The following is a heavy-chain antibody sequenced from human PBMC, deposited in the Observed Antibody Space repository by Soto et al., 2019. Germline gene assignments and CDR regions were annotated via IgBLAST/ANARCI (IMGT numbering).Heavy chain of an antibody. V-gene: IGHV5-51*01. Sequence: PGESLKISCKGSGYSFTSYWIGWVRQMPGKGLEWMGIIYPGDSDTRYSPSLQGQDTISADKSISTAYLQWSSLKATDTAMYYYARHEAAAVTQDHYYYGMDVWGQGTTVTVSS. D-gene: IGHD6-13*01. J-gene: IGHJ6*02. CDR2: IYPGDSDT. CDR3: ARHEAAAVTQDHYYYGMDV. CDR1: GYSFTSYW.